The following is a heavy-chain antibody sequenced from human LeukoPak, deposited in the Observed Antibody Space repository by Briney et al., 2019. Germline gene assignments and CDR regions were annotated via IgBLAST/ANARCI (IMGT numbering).Heavy chain of an antibody. V-gene: IGHV1-18*01. CDR2: ISGYNGDT. CDR1: GYTFDSYG. Sequence: GASVTVSCKASGYTFDSYGITWVRQAPGQGLEWMGWISGYNGDTDYAQTFQGRVPLPTATSTSTAYMELRSLTTDHTAISYCARDRHSGYSSSWFQYWGQGPLLTVSS. CDR3: ARDRHSGYSSSWFQY. D-gene: IGHD6-13*01. J-gene: IGHJ1*01.